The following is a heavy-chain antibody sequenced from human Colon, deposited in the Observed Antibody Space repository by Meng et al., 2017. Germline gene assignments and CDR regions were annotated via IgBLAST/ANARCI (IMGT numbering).Heavy chain of an antibody. CDR1: GFIFSSYG. J-gene: IGHJ5*01. D-gene: IGHD6-13*01. Sequence: GESLMISCAASGFIFSSYGMNWVRQAPGKGLEYVSGISNNGGSTYYAKSVKGRFTISRDNSKNTLYLQMGSLRAEDTAVYYCARDGIVAAVFNWFDSWGQGTLVTVSS. V-gene: IGHV3-64*01. CDR3: ARDGIVAAVFNWFDS. CDR2: ISNNGGST.